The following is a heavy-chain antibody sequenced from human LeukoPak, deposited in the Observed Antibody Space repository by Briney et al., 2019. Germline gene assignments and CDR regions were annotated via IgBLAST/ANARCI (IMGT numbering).Heavy chain of an antibody. D-gene: IGHD1-26*01. CDR3: ARRGSGSFTS. CDR2: INHSGST. Sequence: PSETLSLTCAVYGGSFSGYYWSWIRQPPGKGLEWIGEINHSGSTNYNPSLKSRVTISVDTSKNQFSLKLSSVTAADTAVYYCARRGSGSFTSWGQGTLVTVSS. J-gene: IGHJ4*02. CDR1: GGSFSGYY. V-gene: IGHV4-34*01.